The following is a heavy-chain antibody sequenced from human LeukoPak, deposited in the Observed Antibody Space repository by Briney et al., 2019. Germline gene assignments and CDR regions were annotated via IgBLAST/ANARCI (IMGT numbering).Heavy chain of an antibody. D-gene: IGHD3-22*01. CDR3: ARVTYYYDSSGPFDY. Sequence: ASVKVSCKASGYTFTGYYMHWVRQAPGQGLEWMGWINPNSGGTNYAQKFRGRVTMTRDTSISTAYMELSRLRSDDTAVYYCARVTYYYDSSGPFDYWGQGTLVTVSS. J-gene: IGHJ4*02. CDR1: GYTFTGYY. CDR2: INPNSGGT. V-gene: IGHV1-2*02.